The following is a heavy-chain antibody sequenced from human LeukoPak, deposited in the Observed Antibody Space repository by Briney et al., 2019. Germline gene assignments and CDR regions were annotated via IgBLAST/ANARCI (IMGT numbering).Heavy chain of an antibody. Sequence: GGSLRLSCAASGFAFSSYAMSWVRQAPGKGLEWVSSISSSSSYIYYADSVKGRFTISRDNAKNSLYLQMNSLRAEDTAVYYCASDTFGYSSSWYEDYWGQGTLVTVSS. CDR1: GFAFSSYA. CDR2: ISSSSSYI. V-gene: IGHV3-21*01. D-gene: IGHD6-13*01. J-gene: IGHJ4*02. CDR3: ASDTFGYSSSWYEDY.